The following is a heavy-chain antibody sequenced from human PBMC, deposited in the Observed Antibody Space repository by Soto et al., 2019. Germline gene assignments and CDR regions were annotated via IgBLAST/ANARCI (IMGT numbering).Heavy chain of an antibody. CDR2: IYSGGTT. V-gene: IGHV3-66*01. D-gene: IGHD4-17*01. J-gene: IGHJ4*02. CDR1: GFTVSSNY. CDR3: ARAPTVTTIFDS. Sequence: HPGGSLRLSCAASGFTVSSNYMSWVRQTPGKGLEWVSIIYSGGTTHYADSVKGRFSISRDNSKNTLYLQMNSLRSEDTGVYYCARAPTVTTIFDSWGQGTLVTVSS.